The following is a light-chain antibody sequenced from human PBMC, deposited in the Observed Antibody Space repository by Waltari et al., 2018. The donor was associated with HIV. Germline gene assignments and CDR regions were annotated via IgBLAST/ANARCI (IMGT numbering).Light chain of an antibody. CDR2: DNN. CDR1: SSNIGNAS. V-gene: IGLV1-51*01. Sequence: QSVLTQPPSVSAAPGQKVTISCSGTSSNIGNASVSWYQHVPGAAPRLLIYDNNKRPSGIPDRFSGSKSGASATLDITGLQTGDEADYYCGTWDPRLSAGVFGGGTKLTVL. CDR3: GTWDPRLSAGV. J-gene: IGLJ3*02.